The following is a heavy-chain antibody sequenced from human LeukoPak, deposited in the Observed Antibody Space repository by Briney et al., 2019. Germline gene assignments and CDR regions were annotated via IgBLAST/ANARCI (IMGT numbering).Heavy chain of an antibody. CDR1: GGSISSYY. CDR3: ARMAHTAAAGTGWFDP. D-gene: IGHD6-13*01. Sequence: SETLSLTCTVSGGSISSYYWSWIRQPPGKGLEWIGYIYTSGSTNYNPSLKSRVTISVDTSKNQFSLKLSSVTAADTAVYYCARMAHTAAAGTGWFDPWGQGTLVTVSS. J-gene: IGHJ5*02. V-gene: IGHV4-4*09. CDR2: IYTSGST.